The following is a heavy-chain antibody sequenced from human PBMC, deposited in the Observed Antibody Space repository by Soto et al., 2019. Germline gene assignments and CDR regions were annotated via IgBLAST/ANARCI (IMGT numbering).Heavy chain of an antibody. V-gene: IGHV4-39*01. Sequence: PSETLAVTCTVSGGSISSSSYYWGWIRRPPGKGLEWIGSIYYSGSTYYNPSLKSRVTISVDTSKNQFSLKLSSVTAADTAVYYCASTRQYSPGWFDFNYWGQATLVTVSS. J-gene: IGHJ4*02. CDR3: ASTRQYSPGWFDFNY. CDR2: IYYSGST. CDR1: GGSISSSSYY. D-gene: IGHD3-10*01.